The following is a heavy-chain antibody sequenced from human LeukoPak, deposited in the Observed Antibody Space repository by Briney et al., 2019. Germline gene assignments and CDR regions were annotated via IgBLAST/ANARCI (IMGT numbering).Heavy chain of an antibody. Sequence: ASVQVSCKASGYSFTGYYMHWLRQAPGQGLEWMGWINPNRCCRNHPQKSQGRVTITRDTSISTAYMELSRLRSDDTAVYYCARGGRYYSVLTCYYSRDIDYWGQGTLVTVSS. CDR2: INPNRCCR. J-gene: IGHJ4*02. V-gene: IGHV1-2*02. D-gene: IGHD3-9*01. CDR1: GYSFTGYY. CDR3: ARGGRYYSVLTCYYSRDIDY.